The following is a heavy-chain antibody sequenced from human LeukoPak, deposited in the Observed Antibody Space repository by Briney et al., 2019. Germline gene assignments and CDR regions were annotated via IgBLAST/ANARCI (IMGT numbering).Heavy chain of an antibody. Sequence: GGSLRLSCAASGFTFSSYGMHWVRQAPGKGLEWVAVIWYDGSNKYYADSVKGRFTISRDNSKNTLILQMNSLRTEDTAEYYCARGDDYGGAWYYFDYWGQGTLVTVSS. CDR2: IWYDGSNK. V-gene: IGHV3-33*01. J-gene: IGHJ4*02. D-gene: IGHD4-23*01. CDR1: GFTFSSYG. CDR3: ARGDDYGGAWYYFDY.